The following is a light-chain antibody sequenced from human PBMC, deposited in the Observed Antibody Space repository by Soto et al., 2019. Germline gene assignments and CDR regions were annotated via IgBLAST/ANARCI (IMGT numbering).Light chain of an antibody. Sequence: DIVMTQSPDSLAVSLGERATINCKSSQSVLYSSNNKNYLAWYQQKPGQPPKLLIYWASTRESGVPDRCSGSGSGTDFTLTISSLQDEDVAVYYCQQDYSTRTFGQGTKVEIK. CDR3: QQDYSTRT. V-gene: IGKV4-1*01. J-gene: IGKJ1*01. CDR2: WAS. CDR1: QSVLYSSNNKNY.